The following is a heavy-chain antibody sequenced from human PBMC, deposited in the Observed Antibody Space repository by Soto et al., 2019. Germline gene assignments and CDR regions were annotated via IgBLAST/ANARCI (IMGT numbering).Heavy chain of an antibody. D-gene: IGHD3-9*01. J-gene: IGHJ4*02. CDR1: GFTFSSYG. Sequence: EVQLVESGGGLVQPGGSLRLSCAASGFTFSSYGMSWVRQAPGKGLEWVANIKQDGSEKYYVDSVKGRFPISRANAKNSQYVHTQSLRAADPAAYYSASSAPGGTYYDILAGYLDRFIFDYWGQGTLVTVSS. V-gene: IGHV3-7*05. CDR2: IKQDGSEK. CDR3: ASSAPGGTYYDILAGYLDRFIFDY.